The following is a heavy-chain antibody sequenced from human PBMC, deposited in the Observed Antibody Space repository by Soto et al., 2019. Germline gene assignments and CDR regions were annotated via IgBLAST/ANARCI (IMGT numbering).Heavy chain of an antibody. V-gene: IGHV4-31*03. D-gene: IGHD3-3*01. Sequence: SETLSLTCTVSGGSISSGGYYWSWIRQHPGKGLEWIGYIYYSGSTYYNPSLKSRVTISVDTSKNQFSLKLSSVTAADTAVYYCARVSVTIFGVVIDAFDIWGQGTMVTVS. J-gene: IGHJ3*02. CDR2: IYYSGST. CDR3: ARVSVTIFGVVIDAFDI. CDR1: GGSISSGGYY.